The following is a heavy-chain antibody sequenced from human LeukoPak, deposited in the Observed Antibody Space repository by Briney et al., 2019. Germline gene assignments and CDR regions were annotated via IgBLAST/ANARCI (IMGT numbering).Heavy chain of an antibody. J-gene: IGHJ4*02. CDR2: ISGSGGST. CDR3: AKQDYHQGFYDY. D-gene: IGHD3-16*01. Sequence: GGSLGLSCSASGFNFRTHAMHWVRQAPGKGLEWVSAISGSGGSTYYADSVKGRFTISRDNSKNTLYLQMNSLRAEDTAVYYCAKQDYHQGFYDYWGQGTLVTVSS. V-gene: IGHV3-23*01. CDR1: GFNFRTHA.